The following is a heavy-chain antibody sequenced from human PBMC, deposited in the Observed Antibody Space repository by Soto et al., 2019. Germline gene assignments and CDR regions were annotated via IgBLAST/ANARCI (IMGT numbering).Heavy chain of an antibody. Sequence: EVQLLESEGGLVQPGGSLRLSCTASGFTFSRHAMTWVRQAPGKGLEWVSGLSDSGGSIYYADSVKGRFTISRDNSMNTLYMQMNTLRAEDTAIYYCAKVSSGWYAGFFDLWGQGTLVTVSS. V-gene: IGHV3-23*01. D-gene: IGHD2-8*01. CDR1: GFTFSRHA. CDR3: AKVSSGWYAGFFDL. CDR2: LSDSGGSI. J-gene: IGHJ4*02.